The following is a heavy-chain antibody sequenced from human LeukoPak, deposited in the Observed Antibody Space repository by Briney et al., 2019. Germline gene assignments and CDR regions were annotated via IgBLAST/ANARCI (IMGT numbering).Heavy chain of an antibody. J-gene: IGHJ4*02. V-gene: IGHV1-69*05. CDR1: GGTFSSYA. Sequence: ASVKVSCKASGGTFSSYAISWVRQAPGQGLEWMGGIIPIFGTANYAQKFQGRVTMTRDTSTSTVYMELSSLRSEDTAVYYCAITRPGRDKGGLDYWGQGTLVTVSS. D-gene: IGHD3-16*01. CDR3: AITRPGRDKGGLDY. CDR2: IIPIFGTA.